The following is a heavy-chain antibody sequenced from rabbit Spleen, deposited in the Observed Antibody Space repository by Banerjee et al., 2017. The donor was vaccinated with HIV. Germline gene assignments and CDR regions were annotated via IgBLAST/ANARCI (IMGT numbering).Heavy chain of an antibody. Sequence: QSLQESGGELVKPAASLTLTCTAAGVSFSSGSYMCWFRQAPGKGLEWMACIYTSSSGFTSFATWGKGRFTCSKASSTTVTLHMTRLIAADAATYFCARDASSSFSSYGMDLWGPGTLVTVS. V-gene: IGHV1S40*01. CDR1: GVSFSSGSY. CDR2: IYTSSSGFT. CDR3: ARDASSSFSSYGMDL. J-gene: IGHJ6*01. D-gene: IGHD8-1*01.